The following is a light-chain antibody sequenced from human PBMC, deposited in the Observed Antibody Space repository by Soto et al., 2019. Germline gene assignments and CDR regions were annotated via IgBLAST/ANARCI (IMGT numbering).Light chain of an antibody. CDR3: QQYNSYL. V-gene: IGKV1-5*01. CDR1: QSISSW. CDR2: DAS. Sequence: DIQMTQSPSTLSASVGDRVTITCRASQSISSWLAWYQQKPGKAPKLLIYDASSLESGVPSRFSGSGSGTEFTLTISRLQPDYFATYYCQQYNSYLFGQGTKLEIK. J-gene: IGKJ2*01.